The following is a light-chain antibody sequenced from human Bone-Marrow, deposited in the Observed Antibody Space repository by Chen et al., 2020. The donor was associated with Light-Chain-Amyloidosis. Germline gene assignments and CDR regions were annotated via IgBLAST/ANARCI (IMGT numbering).Light chain of an antibody. J-gene: IGLJ3*02. CDR3: SSYTSSSTWV. V-gene: IGLV2-14*01. CDR1: SSDVGGYNY. Sequence: QSALTQPASVSGSPGQSITISCTGTSSDVGGYNYVSWYQQHPGKAPKLMIYDVSNRPSGASNRFSGSKSGNTASLTISGLQAEDEAYYYCSSYTSSSTWVFGGGTKLTVL. CDR2: DVS.